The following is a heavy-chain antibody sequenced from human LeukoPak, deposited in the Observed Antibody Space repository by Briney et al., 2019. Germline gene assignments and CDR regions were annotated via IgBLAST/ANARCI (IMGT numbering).Heavy chain of an antibody. Sequence: ASVKVSCKASGYTFSGYYMHWVRQAPGQGLDWMGWINPSSGDTNYAEKFQGRVNMTRDTSISTAYMELSRLTSDDTAVFYCAALTPCTTGACLSNSWGQGTLVTVSS. V-gene: IGHV1-2*02. CDR2: INPSSGDT. CDR1: GYTFSGYY. CDR3: AALTPCTTGACLSNS. D-gene: IGHD2-8*01. J-gene: IGHJ4*02.